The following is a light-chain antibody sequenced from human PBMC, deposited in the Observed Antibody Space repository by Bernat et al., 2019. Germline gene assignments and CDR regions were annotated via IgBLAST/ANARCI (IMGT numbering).Light chain of an antibody. V-gene: IGLV2-14*03. J-gene: IGLJ1*01. CDR3: SSYTSSSTYV. CDR1: NSDVGDNNY. Sequence: QSALTQPASVSGSPGQSITISCTGTNSDVGDNNYVSWYQQHPGKAPKLMIYDVSNRPSGVSNRFYGSKSGNTASLTISGLHAEDEADYYCSSYTSSSTYVFGTGTKVTVL. CDR2: DVS.